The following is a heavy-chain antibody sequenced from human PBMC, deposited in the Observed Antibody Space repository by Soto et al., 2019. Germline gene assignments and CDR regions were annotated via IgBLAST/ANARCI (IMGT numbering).Heavy chain of an antibody. CDR3: ARDRFGYCSSTSCHEIGYYYYYYGTDV. V-gene: IGHV3-33*01. Sequence: PGGSLRLSCAASGFTFSSYGMHWVRQAPGKGLEWVAVIWYDGSNKYYADSVKGRFTISRDNSKNTLYLQMNSLRAEDTAVYYCARDRFGYCSSTSCHEIGYYYYYYGTDVWGQGTTVTVSS. D-gene: IGHD2-2*03. CDR2: IWYDGSNK. CDR1: GFTFSSYG. J-gene: IGHJ6*02.